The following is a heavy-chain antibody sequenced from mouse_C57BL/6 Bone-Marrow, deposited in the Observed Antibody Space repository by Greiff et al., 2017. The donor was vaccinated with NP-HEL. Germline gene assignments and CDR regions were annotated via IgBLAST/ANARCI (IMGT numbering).Heavy chain of an antibody. V-gene: IGHV5-6*01. CDR1: GFTFSSYG. CDR3: ARYGRYFDY. J-gene: IGHJ2*01. D-gene: IGHD1-1*01. CDR2: ISSGGSYT. Sequence: EVQGVESGGDLVKPGGSLKLSCAASGFTFSSYGMSWVRQTPDKRLEWVATISSGGSYTYYPDSVKGRFTISRDNAKNTLYLQMSSLKSEDTAMYYCARYGRYFDYWGQGTTLTVSS.